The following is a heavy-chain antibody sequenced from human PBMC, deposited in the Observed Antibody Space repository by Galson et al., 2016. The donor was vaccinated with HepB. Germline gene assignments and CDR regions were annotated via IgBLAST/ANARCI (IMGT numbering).Heavy chain of an antibody. D-gene: IGHD2-2*01. CDR3: VRDISSSHFDL. Sequence: SLRLSCAASGFLFSDYGMHWVRQAPGKGLEWVAVVFYDDSRKYYAGFVKGRFSISRDNSKSSLYLDMSSLRAEDTAVYYCVRDISSSHFDLWGRGTLVTVTS. CDR2: VFYDDSRK. CDR1: GFLFSDYG. V-gene: IGHV3-33*01. J-gene: IGHJ2*01.